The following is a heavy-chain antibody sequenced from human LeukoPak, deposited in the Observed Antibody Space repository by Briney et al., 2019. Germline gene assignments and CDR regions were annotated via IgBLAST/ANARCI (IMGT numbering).Heavy chain of an antibody. CDR3: ARDSIAAAGSDP. Sequence: ASVKVSCKASGGTFNSYAISWVRQAPGQGLEWMGGIIPIFGTANYAQKFQGRVTITADESTSTAYMELSSLRSEDTAVYYCARDSIAAAGSDPWGQGTLVTVSS. D-gene: IGHD6-13*01. J-gene: IGHJ5*02. CDR2: IIPIFGTA. V-gene: IGHV1-69*13. CDR1: GGTFNSYA.